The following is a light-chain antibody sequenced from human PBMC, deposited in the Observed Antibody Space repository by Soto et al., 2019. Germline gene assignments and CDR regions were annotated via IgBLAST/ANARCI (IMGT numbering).Light chain of an antibody. CDR1: RSDVGGYNY. V-gene: IGLV2-11*01. Sequence: QSALTQPRSVSGSPGQSVAISCTGTRSDVGGYNYVSWYQQHPGKAPKLIIYDVSKRPSGVPDRFSGSKSANTASLTISGLQAEDEADYYCCSYAGNYFVIFGGGTKLTVL. J-gene: IGLJ2*01. CDR2: DVS. CDR3: CSYAGNYFVI.